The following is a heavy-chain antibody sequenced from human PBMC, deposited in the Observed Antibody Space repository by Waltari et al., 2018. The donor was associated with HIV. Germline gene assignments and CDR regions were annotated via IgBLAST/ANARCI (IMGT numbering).Heavy chain of an antibody. J-gene: IGHJ4*02. V-gene: IGHV4-39*01. D-gene: IGHD6-19*01. CDR1: TGYITQSYY. CDR2: IYANGVS. Sequence: QLQLQESGPALVKPSETLSLTCTVSTGYITQSYYWGWVRQFPGTGLEWIGSIYANGVSSYAPFLKIRVARSVYRSKNQFSLTLTAVTAADTSRYFCVALRTVTGTIDKWGQGTLVTVS. CDR3: VALRTVTGTIDK.